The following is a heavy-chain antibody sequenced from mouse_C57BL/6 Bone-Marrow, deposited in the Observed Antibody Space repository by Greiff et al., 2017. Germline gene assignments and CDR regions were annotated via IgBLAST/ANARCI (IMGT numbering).Heavy chain of an antibody. Sequence: VHLVESGPELVKPGASVKLSCKASGYTFTSYDINWVKQRPGQGLEWIGWIYPRDGSTKYNEKFKGKATLTVDTSSSTAYMELHSLTSEDSAVYFCARSTLIAYWGQGTLVTVSA. CDR2: IYPRDGST. J-gene: IGHJ3*01. CDR3: ARSTLIAY. CDR1: GYTFTSYD. V-gene: IGHV1-85*01. D-gene: IGHD6-1*01.